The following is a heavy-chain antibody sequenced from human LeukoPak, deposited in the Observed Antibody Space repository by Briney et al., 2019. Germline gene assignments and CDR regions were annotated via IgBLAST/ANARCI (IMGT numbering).Heavy chain of an antibody. Sequence: GGXXRXXCAXXGXXFSSXGXXWVRQAPGKGLEWGAVIXYDGSNKYYADSVRGRFTISRDNSKNTLYLQMNSLRAEDTAVYYCARDQYYDFWSGYYGAFDIWGQGTMVTVSS. CDR1: GXXFSSXG. CDR2: IXYDGSNK. D-gene: IGHD3-3*01. CDR3: ARDQYYDFWSGYYGAFDI. J-gene: IGHJ3*02. V-gene: IGHV3-33*01.